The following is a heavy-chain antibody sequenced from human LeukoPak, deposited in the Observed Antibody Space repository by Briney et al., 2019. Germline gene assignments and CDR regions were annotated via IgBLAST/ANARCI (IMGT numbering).Heavy chain of an antibody. CDR1: GFTFSSYA. CDR2: ISGSGVTT. Sequence: LSGGSLRLSCAASGFTFSSYAMSWVRQAPGKGLEWVSAISGSGVTTYYADSVKGRFTISRDNSKNTLYLQMNSLRAEDTAVYHCAKSRDSSGYLGLSAYWGRGTLVTVSS. J-gene: IGHJ4*02. CDR3: AKSRDSSGYLGLSAY. D-gene: IGHD3-22*01. V-gene: IGHV3-23*01.